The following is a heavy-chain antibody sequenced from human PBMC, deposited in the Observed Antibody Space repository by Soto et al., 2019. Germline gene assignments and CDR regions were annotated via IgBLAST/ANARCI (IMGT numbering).Heavy chain of an antibody. CDR1: GGSFSGYY. CDR3: ARGRYCSGGSCYAPAHAFDI. V-gene: IGHV4-34*01. Sequence: SETLSLTCAVYGGSFSGYYWSWIRQPPGKGLEWIGEINHSGSTNYIPSLKSRVTISVDTSKNQFSLKLSSVTAADTAVYYCARGRYCSGGSCYAPAHAFDIWGQGTMVTVSS. D-gene: IGHD2-15*01. CDR2: INHSGST. J-gene: IGHJ3*02.